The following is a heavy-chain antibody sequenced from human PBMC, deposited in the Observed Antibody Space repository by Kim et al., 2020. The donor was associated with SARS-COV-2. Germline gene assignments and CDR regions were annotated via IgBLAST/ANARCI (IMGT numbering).Heavy chain of an antibody. CDR2: IRKNSYGGTT. V-gene: IGHV3-49*04. CDR3: TSPPPGYCSRTDCYFNMPDYNGMDV. J-gene: IGHJ6*02. Sequence: GGSLRLSCSGSGFTFGDYAVSWVRQAPGKGLEWVGFIRKNSYGGTTEYAASVKGRFTISRDDSKSVAYLQMNSRKTEDTAVYYCTSPPPGYCSRTDCYFNMPDYNGMDVWGQGTTVTVSS. CDR1: GFTFGDYA. D-gene: IGHD2-2*03.